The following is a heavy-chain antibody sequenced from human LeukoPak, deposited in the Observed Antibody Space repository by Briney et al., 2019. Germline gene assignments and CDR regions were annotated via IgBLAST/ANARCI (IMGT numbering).Heavy chain of an antibody. J-gene: IGHJ5*02. Sequence: ASVKVSCKASGYTFTGYYMHWVRKAPGQGLEWMGRINPNSGGTNCAQKFQGGVTMTRDTSISTAYMELSRLRSDDTAVYYCARPHTVLYNWFDPWGQGTLVTVSS. V-gene: IGHV1-2*06. CDR2: INPNSGGT. CDR3: ARPHTVLYNWFDP. CDR1: GYTFTGYY. D-gene: IGHD4-11*01.